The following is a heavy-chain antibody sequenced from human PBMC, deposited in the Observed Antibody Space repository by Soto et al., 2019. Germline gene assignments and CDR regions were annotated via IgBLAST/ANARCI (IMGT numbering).Heavy chain of an antibody. CDR2: IYYSGST. D-gene: IGHD4-17*01. J-gene: IGHJ6*01. CDR3: AKNDDHGSSYHGMDV. V-gene: IGHV4-59*01. CDR1: GGSINSYY. Sequence: ASETLSLTCTVSGGSINSYYWNWIRQPPGKGLEWIGYIYYSGSTNYNPSLKSRVAISVDTSKNQFSLKLRSVTAADTTMYYCAKNDDHGSSYHGMDVWGQGTTVTSPQ.